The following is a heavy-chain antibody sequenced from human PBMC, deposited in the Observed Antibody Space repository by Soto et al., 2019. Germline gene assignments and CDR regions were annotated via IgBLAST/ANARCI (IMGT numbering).Heavy chain of an antibody. CDR3: ARILYYYGMDV. CDR1: GYTFTSCA. CDR2: INAGNGNT. Sequence: ASVKVSCKACGYTFTSCAMRLVRQAPGQRLEWMGWINAGNGNTKYSQKFQGRVTITRDTSASTAYMELSSLRSEDTAVYHCARILYYYGMDVWGQGTTVTVSS. V-gene: IGHV1-3*01. J-gene: IGHJ6*02.